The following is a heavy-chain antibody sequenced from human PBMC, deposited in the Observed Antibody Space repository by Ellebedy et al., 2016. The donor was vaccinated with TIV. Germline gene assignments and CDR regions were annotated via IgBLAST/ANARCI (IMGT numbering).Heavy chain of an antibody. CDR1: GYTLTDLS. Sequence: ASVKVSXXVSGYTLTDLSMHWVRQAPGKGLEWMGGFDPEDGETIYAQKFQGRVTMTEDTSTDTAYMELSSLRSEDTAVYYCARGYIAVAGTSWAGMDVWGQGTTVTVSS. D-gene: IGHD6-19*01. CDR3: ARGYIAVAGTSWAGMDV. J-gene: IGHJ6*02. V-gene: IGHV1-24*01. CDR2: FDPEDGET.